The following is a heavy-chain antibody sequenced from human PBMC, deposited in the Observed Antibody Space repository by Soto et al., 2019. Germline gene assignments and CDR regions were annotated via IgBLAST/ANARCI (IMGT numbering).Heavy chain of an antibody. V-gene: IGHV3-9*01. D-gene: IGHD3-10*01. CDR2: INWNSGSV. J-gene: IGHJ4*02. CDR1: GFTFDDYG. Sequence: EVQLVESGGGFVQPGRSLRLSCAASGFTFDDYGMHWVRQVPGKGLEWVSGINWNSGSVGYADSVKGRFTISRDNAKNSMYLQMNSLRAEETALYYCVKDQIAVWFGEGNFDYWGQGALVTVSS. CDR3: VKDQIAVWFGEGNFDY.